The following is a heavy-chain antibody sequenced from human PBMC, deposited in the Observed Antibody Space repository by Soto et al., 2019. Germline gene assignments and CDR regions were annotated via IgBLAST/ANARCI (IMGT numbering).Heavy chain of an antibody. D-gene: IGHD2-21*01. CDR1: GFTFSSYA. V-gene: IGHV3-64D*08. CDR2: ISSNGGST. Sequence: GGSLRLSCSASGFTFSSYAMHWVRQAPGKGLEYVSAISSNGGSTYYADSVKGRFTISRDNSKNTLYLQMSSLRAEDTAVYYCHATAQRDGYNRGYYYYYGMDVWGQGTTVTVSS. CDR3: HATAQRDGYNRGYYYYYGMDV. J-gene: IGHJ6*02.